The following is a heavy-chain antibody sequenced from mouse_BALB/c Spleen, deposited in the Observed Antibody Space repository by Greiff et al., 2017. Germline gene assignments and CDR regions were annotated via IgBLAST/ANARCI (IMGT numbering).Heavy chain of an antibody. J-gene: IGHJ4*01. V-gene: IGHV2-9*02. D-gene: IGHD1-1*01. Sequence: VKVVESGPGLVAPSQSLSITCTVSGFSLTSYGVHWVRQPPGKGLEWLGVIWAGGSTNYNSALMSRLSISKDNSKSQVFLKMNSLQTDDTAMYYYATDKGGFITTVVADPMDYWGQGTSVTVSS. CDR1: GFSLTSYG. CDR2: IWAGGST. CDR3: ATDKGGFITTVVADPMDY.